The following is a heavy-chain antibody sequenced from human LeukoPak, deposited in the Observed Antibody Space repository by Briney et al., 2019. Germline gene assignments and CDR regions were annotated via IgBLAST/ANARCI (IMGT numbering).Heavy chain of an antibody. CDR1: GGSVSNDY. V-gene: IGHV4-59*02. Sequence: SETLSLTCTVSGGSVSNDYWSWVRQPPGKALEWIGNIYYSGSTNYNPSLKSRVTISLDTANNQFSLKLSSVTAADTAVYYCARVSWSPGTSYYYMDVWGKGTTVTVSS. D-gene: IGHD1-1*01. J-gene: IGHJ6*03. CDR2: IYYSGST. CDR3: ARVSWSPGTSYYYMDV.